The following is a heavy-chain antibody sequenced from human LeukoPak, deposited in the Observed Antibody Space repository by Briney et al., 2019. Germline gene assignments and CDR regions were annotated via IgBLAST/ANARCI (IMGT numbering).Heavy chain of an antibody. CDR1: GYSISSGYY. J-gene: IGHJ4*02. D-gene: IGHD2-21*01. CDR3: ARRMTILWWPFDY. CDR2: IYHSGST. V-gene: IGHV4-38-2*01. Sequence: SETLSLTCAVSGYSISSGYYWGWIRQPPGKGLEWVGSIYHSGSTYYNPSLKSRVTISVDTSKNQFSLKLSSVTAADTAVYYCARRMTILWWPFDYWGQGTLVTVSS.